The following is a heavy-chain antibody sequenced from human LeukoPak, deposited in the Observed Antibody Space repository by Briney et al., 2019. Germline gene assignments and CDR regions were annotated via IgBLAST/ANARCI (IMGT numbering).Heavy chain of an antibody. D-gene: IGHD3-10*01. V-gene: IGHV1-69*05. Sequence: GSWVNVSCMASGGRFSSYAISWVGQAAGRGLEWVGGIFPIFDTANYAQKFQGRVTITTDESTSTAYMQLSSLRSDDTAVYYCARAPVDGFGELLHPFDYWGQGTLVTVSS. CDR2: IFPIFDTA. CDR3: ARAPVDGFGELLHPFDY. CDR1: GGRFSSYA. J-gene: IGHJ4*02.